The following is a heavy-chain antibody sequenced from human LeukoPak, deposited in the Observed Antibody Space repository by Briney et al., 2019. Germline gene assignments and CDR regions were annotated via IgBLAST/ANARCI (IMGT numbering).Heavy chain of an antibody. J-gene: IGHJ4*02. Sequence: SETLSLTCTVSGGSISSGSYYWSWIRQPAGKGLEWIGRIYTSGSTNYNPSLKSRVTISIDTSKNQFSLKLSSVTAADTAVYYCAREGGTVTNFDYWGQGTLVTVSS. CDR1: GGSISSGSYY. CDR2: IYTSGST. D-gene: IGHD4-17*01. CDR3: AREGGTVTNFDY. V-gene: IGHV4-61*02.